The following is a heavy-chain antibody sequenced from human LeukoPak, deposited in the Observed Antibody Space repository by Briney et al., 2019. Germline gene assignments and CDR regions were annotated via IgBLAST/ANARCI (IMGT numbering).Heavy chain of an antibody. Sequence: GGSLRLSCAASGFTFSIYAMSWVRQAPGKGLEWVSAISGSGGSTYYADSVKGRFTISRDNSKNTLYLQMNSLRAEDTAVYYCARTRITMVRGVNHPHYYYYGMDVWGQGTTVTVSS. CDR3: ARTRITMVRGVNHPHYYYYGMDV. CDR2: ISGSGGST. V-gene: IGHV3-23*01. CDR1: GFTFSIYA. J-gene: IGHJ6*02. D-gene: IGHD3-10*01.